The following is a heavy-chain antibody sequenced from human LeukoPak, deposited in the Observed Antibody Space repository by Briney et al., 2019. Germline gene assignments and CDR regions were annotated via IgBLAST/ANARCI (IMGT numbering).Heavy chain of an antibody. D-gene: IGHD3-22*01. CDR2: ISWNSGSI. CDR1: RFTFDDYA. V-gene: IGHV3-9*03. Sequence: GGSLRLSCAASRFTFDDYAMHWVRRAPGKGLEWVSGISWNSGSIGYADSVKGRFTISRDNAKNSLYLQMNSLRAEDMALYYCAKADKYYYDSSGYYYLDYWGQGTLVTVSS. J-gene: IGHJ4*02. CDR3: AKADKYYYDSSGYYYLDY.